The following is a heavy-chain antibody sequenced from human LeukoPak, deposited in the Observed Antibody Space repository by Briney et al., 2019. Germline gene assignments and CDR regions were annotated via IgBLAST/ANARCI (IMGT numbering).Heavy chain of an antibody. Sequence: SETLSLTCTVFGGSISSSSYYWGWIRQPPGKGLEWIGTSYNSGSTYYNPSLKSRVTISVDTSKNQFSLKVSSVTAADTAVYYCARQYRDSSGYYYFDYWGQGTLAPVSS. D-gene: IGHD3-22*01. CDR3: ARQYRDSSGYYYFDY. V-gene: IGHV4-39*01. J-gene: IGHJ4*02. CDR1: GGSISSSSYY. CDR2: SYNSGST.